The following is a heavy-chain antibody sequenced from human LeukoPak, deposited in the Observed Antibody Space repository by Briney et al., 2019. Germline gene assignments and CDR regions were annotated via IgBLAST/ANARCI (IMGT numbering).Heavy chain of an antibody. CDR3: AKGGYAFDI. Sequence: PGRSLRLSCAASGFTFSSYAMHWVRQAPGKGLEWVAVISYDGSNKYYADSVKGRFTISRDNSKNTLYLQMSSLRAEDTAVYYCAKGGYAFDIWGQGTMVTVSS. V-gene: IGHV3-30*04. CDR2: ISYDGSNK. D-gene: IGHD1-26*01. CDR1: GFTFSSYA. J-gene: IGHJ3*02.